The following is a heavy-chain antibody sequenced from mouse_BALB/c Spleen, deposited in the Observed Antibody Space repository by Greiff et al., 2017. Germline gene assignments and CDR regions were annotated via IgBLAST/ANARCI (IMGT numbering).Heavy chain of an antibody. Sequence: QVQLMESGPGLVAPSQSLSITCTVSGFSLTSYGVHWVRQPPGKGLEWLGVIWAGGSTNYNSALMSRLSISKDNSKSQVFLKMNSLQTDDTAMYYCARSYYYAMDYWGQGTSVTVSS. J-gene: IGHJ4*01. V-gene: IGHV2-9*02. CDR1: GFSLTSYG. CDR2: IWAGGST. CDR3: ARSYYYAMDY.